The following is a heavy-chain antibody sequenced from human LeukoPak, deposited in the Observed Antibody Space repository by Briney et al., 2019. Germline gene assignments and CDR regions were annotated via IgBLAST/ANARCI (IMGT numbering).Heavy chain of an antibody. Sequence: GGSLRLSCAASGFTFSSYGMSWVRQAPGKGLEWVSAISGSGGGTYYAESVKGRFNIARDNSKNTLYPQMNSLRAEDTAIYYCAKSLEMATIGWFDPWGQGTLVTVSS. CDR3: AKSLEMATIGWFDP. V-gene: IGHV3-23*01. J-gene: IGHJ5*02. D-gene: IGHD5-24*01. CDR1: GFTFSSYG. CDR2: ISGSGGGT.